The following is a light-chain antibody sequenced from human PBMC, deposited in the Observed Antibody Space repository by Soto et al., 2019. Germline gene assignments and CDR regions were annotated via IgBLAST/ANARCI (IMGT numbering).Light chain of an antibody. V-gene: IGLV2-14*01. Sequence: QSALTQPASVSGSPGQSITISCTGTSSDVGGYNYVSWYQQYPGKAPKLMIFGVSDRPSGVSNRFSGSKSGNTASLTISGLQAEDEADYYGSAYRTSSSVVVFGGGTQLTVL. CDR2: GVS. J-gene: IGLJ2*01. CDR3: SAYRTSSSVVV. CDR1: SSDVGGYNY.